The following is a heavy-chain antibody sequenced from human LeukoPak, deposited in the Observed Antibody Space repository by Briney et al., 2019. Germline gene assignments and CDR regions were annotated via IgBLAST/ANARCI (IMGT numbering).Heavy chain of an antibody. V-gene: IGHV3-23*01. CDR2: ISGSGDST. J-gene: IGHJ4*02. CDR1: VFTLSIYA. Sequence: GGCLRLSCTASVFTLSIYAMSSVRHARGRGLVWGSAISGSGDSTYYADSVKGRFTISRDNSKNTLYLQMNSLRAEDTAVYYCAKYVQEAYDYVDYWGQGTLVTVSS. D-gene: IGHD3-16*01. CDR3: AKYVQEAYDYVDY.